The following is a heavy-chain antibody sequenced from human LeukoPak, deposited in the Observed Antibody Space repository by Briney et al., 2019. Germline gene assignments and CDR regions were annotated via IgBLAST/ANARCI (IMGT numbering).Heavy chain of an antibody. J-gene: IGHJ4*02. V-gene: IGHV3-30*02. D-gene: IGHD3-22*01. CDR2: IRYDINTK. Sequence: GGSLRLSCAASGFTFSSCGMHWVRQAPGKGLEWVAFIRYDINTKSYAESVRGRFTISRDNSQNTLYLQMNSLRAEDTAVYYCARDLYYYDSSGYFTYWGQGTLVTVSS. CDR3: ARDLYYYDSSGYFTY. CDR1: GFTFSSCG.